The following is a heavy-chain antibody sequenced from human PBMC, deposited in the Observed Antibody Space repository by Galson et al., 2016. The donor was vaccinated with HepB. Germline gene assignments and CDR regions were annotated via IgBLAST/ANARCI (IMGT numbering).Heavy chain of an antibody. CDR2: IYYSGGT. Sequence: TLSLTCSVSGGSISSGGYYWSWIRQHPGKGLAWIGYIYYSGGTHYNPSLKSPATISVDMSKKQFSLYLSSVTAADTAVYYCARGSGSYYPYYYFGMDIWGQGTTVTVSS. CDR1: GGSISSGGYY. D-gene: IGHD3-10*01. V-gene: IGHV4-31*01. J-gene: IGHJ6*02. CDR3: ARGSGSYYPYYYFGMDI.